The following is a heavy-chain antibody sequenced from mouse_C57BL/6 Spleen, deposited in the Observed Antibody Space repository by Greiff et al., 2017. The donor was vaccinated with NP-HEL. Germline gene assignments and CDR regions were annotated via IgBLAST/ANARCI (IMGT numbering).Heavy chain of an antibody. D-gene: IGHD2-4*01. Sequence: VQLQESGAELVRPGTSVKVSCKASGYAFTNYLIEWVKQRPGQGLEWIGVINPGSGGTNYNEKFKGKATLTADKSSSTAYMQLSSLTSEDSAVYFGARESDYDGGYAMDYWGQGTSVTVSS. V-gene: IGHV1-54*01. CDR1: GYAFTNYL. CDR3: ARESDYDGGYAMDY. CDR2: INPGSGGT. J-gene: IGHJ4*01.